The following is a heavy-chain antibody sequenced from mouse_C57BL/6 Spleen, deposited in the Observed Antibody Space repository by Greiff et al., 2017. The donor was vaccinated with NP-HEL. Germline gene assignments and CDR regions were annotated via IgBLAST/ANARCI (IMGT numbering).Heavy chain of an antibody. J-gene: IGHJ4*01. CDR1: GFTFSSYG. D-gene: IGHD2-4*01. Sequence: EVQGVESGGDLVKPGGSLKLSCAASGFTFSSYGMSWVRQTPDKRLEWVATISSGGSYTYYPDSVKGRFTISRDNAKNTLYLQMSSLKSEDTAMYYCARRGLRRVYAMDYWGQGTSVTVSS. V-gene: IGHV5-6*01. CDR3: ARRGLRRVYAMDY. CDR2: ISSGGSYT.